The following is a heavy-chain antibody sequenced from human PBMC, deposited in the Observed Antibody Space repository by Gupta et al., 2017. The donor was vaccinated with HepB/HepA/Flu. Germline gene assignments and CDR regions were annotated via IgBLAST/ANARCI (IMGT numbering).Heavy chain of an antibody. J-gene: IGHJ5*02. V-gene: IGHV1-8*01. CDR2: MNPNSGNT. Sequence: QVQLVQSGAEVKMPGASVTVSCKASGYTFSDYDIHWVRQAAGQGLEWLGWMNPNSGNTGYRQKFQDRITMTRDASISTAYMELSGLRSEDTAIYYCARGVTRSPAERWRLRTNNWFDPWGQGTLVTVSS. D-gene: IGHD5-24*01. CDR3: ARGVTRSPAERWRLRTNNWFDP. CDR1: GYTFSDYD.